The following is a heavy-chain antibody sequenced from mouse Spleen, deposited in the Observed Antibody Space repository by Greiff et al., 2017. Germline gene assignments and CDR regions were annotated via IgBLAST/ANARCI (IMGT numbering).Heavy chain of an antibody. J-gene: IGHJ2*01. Sequence: EVQLQQSGPELVKPGASVKMSCKASGYTFTDYNMHWVKQSHGESLEWIGYINPNNGGTSYNQKFKGKATLTVNKSSSTAYMELRSLTSEDSAVYYCARGGNYYGSSYGYWGQGTTLTVSS. CDR3: ARGGNYYGSSYGY. CDR2: INPNNGGT. V-gene: IGHV1-22*01. CDR1: GYTFTDYN. D-gene: IGHD1-1*01.